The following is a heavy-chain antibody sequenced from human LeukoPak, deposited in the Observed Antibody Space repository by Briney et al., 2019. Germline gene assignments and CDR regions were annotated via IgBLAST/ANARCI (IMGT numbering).Heavy chain of an antibody. V-gene: IGHV3-23*01. CDR1: GFAFSNYA. Sequence: GGFLRLSCAAYGFAFSNYAMNWVRQAPGKGLEWVSTISGRDGNTYYADSVKGRFTISRDNSKNTLYLQMNSLRAEDTAVYYCAKDGADYYDASGFYGDFDYWGQGTLVTVSS. J-gene: IGHJ4*02. CDR2: ISGRDGNT. D-gene: IGHD3-22*01. CDR3: AKDGADYYDASGFYGDFDY.